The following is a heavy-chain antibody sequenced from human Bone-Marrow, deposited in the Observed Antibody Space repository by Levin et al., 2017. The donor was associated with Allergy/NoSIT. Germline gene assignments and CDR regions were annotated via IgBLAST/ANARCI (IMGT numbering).Heavy chain of an antibody. CDR1: GFIFTSHW. J-gene: IGHJ6*02. Sequence: QSGESLKISCAASGFIFTSHWMMWVRQAPGKGLEWLANINEDGSQTYYADSVKGRFIISRDNAGNSLFLEVNNLTVDDTAVYFCLTGPMDVWGQGTTVIVSS. D-gene: IGHD2-8*02. V-gene: IGHV3-7*01. CDR2: INEDGSQT. CDR3: LTGPMDV.